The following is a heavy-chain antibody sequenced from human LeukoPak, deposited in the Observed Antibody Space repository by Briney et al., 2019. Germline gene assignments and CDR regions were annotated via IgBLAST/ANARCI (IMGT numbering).Heavy chain of an antibody. V-gene: IGHV1-69*13. Sequence: SVKVSCKASVGTFSSYAISWVRQAPGQGLEWMGGINPIFGTANYAQKFQGRVTITADESTSTAYMELSSLRSEDTAVYYCAGPNDYYDSSGHFDYWGQGTLVTVSS. J-gene: IGHJ4*02. CDR2: INPIFGTA. CDR1: VGTFSSYA. D-gene: IGHD3-22*01. CDR3: AGPNDYYDSSGHFDY.